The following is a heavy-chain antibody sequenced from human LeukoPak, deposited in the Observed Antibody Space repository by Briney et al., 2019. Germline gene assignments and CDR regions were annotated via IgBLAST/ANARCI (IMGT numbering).Heavy chain of an antibody. CDR3: ARGAKWAYYFDY. CDR1: AFTFNTYW. Sequence: GGSLRLSCAASAFTFNTYWMHWVRQVPGRGLEWVSRINGDESSTNYADSVKGRFTISRDNAKDTLYLHMNSLTAEDTAVYYCARGAKWAYYFDYWSQGTLVTVSS. J-gene: IGHJ4*02. D-gene: IGHD1-26*01. CDR2: INGDESST. V-gene: IGHV3-74*01.